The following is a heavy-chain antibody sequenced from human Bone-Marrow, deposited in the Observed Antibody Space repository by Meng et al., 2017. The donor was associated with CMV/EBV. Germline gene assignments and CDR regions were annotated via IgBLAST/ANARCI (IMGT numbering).Heavy chain of an antibody. CDR3: ARTRYCSSTSCQGNFDY. CDR1: GGSFCGYD. Sequence: QVQLKQWGAVLLRPSETLSLPCAVYGGSFCGYDWSWIRQPPGKGLEWIGEINHSGSTNYNPSLKSRVTISVDTSKNQFSLKLSSVTAADTAVYYCARTRYCSSTSCQGNFDYWGQGTLVTVSS. V-gene: IGHV4-34*01. D-gene: IGHD2-2*01. J-gene: IGHJ4*02. CDR2: INHSGST.